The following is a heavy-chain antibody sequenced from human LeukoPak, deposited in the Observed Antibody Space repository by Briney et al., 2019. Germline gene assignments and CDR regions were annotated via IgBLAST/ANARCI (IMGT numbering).Heavy chain of an antibody. V-gene: IGHV1-24*01. CDR2: FDPEDGET. D-gene: IGHD2-15*01. CDR3: ARGVVVVANPFDY. CDR1: GYTLTELS. J-gene: IGHJ4*02. Sequence: ASVKVSCKVYGYTLTELSIHWLRQAPGKGLEWMGGFDPEDGETISAQKFQGRGTMTEDTSTDTAYMELSSLISDDTAVYYCARGVVVVANPFDYWGQGTLVTVSS.